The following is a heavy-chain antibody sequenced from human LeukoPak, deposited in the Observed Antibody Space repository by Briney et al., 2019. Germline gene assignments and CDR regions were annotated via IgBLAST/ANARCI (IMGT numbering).Heavy chain of an antibody. J-gene: IGHJ4*02. CDR3: TFSRSGYAGIDY. CDR1: GFTFSGSA. Sequence: GGSLRLSCAASGFTFSGSAMHWVRQASGTGLEWVGRIRTKPHSYATTYAAAVKGRFTISREDSNNTAYLQMNSLKTEDTAVYYCTFSRSGYAGIDYWGQGTLVTVSS. D-gene: IGHD5-12*01. V-gene: IGHV3-73*01. CDR2: IRTKPHSYAT.